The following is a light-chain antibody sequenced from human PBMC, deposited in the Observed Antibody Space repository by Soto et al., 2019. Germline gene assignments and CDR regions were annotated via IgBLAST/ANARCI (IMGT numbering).Light chain of an antibody. CDR3: QQYYDWPT. V-gene: IGKV3-15*01. J-gene: IGKJ1*01. CDR1: QRITT. CDR2: GLS. Sequence: EIVLTQSPATLCLSPGERATLSCRASQRITTVAWYQQKPGQAPRLLIYGLSIRAPGVPARFSVSGSGTEFTLTISSLQSEDFAVYSCQQYYDWPTFGQGTKVDIK.